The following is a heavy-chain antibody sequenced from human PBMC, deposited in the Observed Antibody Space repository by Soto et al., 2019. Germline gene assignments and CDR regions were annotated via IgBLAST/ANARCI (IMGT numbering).Heavy chain of an antibody. Sequence: QVQLQESGPGLVRPAQTLSLTCFVSGGSISSGDYYWSWIRQPPGKGLEWIGCIYYSGSTYYNPSLKSRVSISLDTSKNQFSLKLCSVTAADTAVYYCAGESPYGDHPTGWGQGTLVTVSS. CDR2: IYYSGST. V-gene: IGHV4-30-4*01. CDR1: GGSISSGDYY. J-gene: IGHJ4*02. D-gene: IGHD4-17*01. CDR3: AGESPYGDHPTG.